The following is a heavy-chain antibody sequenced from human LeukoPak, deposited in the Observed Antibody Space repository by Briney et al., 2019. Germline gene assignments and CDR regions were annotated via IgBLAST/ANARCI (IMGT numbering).Heavy chain of an antibody. Sequence: PSETLSLTCTVSGDSISSYYWSWIRQPPGKGLEWIGYIYYSGSTNYNPSLKSRVTISVDTSKNQFSLKLSSVTAADTAVYYCASSRYNWNYAYYYGMDVWGQGTTVTVSS. CDR2: IYYSGST. J-gene: IGHJ6*02. D-gene: IGHD1-7*01. CDR3: ASSRYNWNYAYYYGMDV. CDR1: GDSISSYY. V-gene: IGHV4-59*01.